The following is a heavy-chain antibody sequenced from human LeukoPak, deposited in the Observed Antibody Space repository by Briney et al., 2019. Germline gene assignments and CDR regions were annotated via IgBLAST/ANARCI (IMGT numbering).Heavy chain of an antibody. CDR1: GGTFSSYA. J-gene: IGHJ4*02. CDR2: IIPIFGIA. Sequence: ASVKVSCKASGGTFSSYAISWVRQAPGQGLEWMGRIIPIFGIANYAQKFQGRVTITADKSTSTTYMELSSLRSEDTAVYYCARSGDGYNYCFDYWGQGTLVTVSS. D-gene: IGHD5-24*01. V-gene: IGHV1-69*04. CDR3: ARSGDGYNYCFDY.